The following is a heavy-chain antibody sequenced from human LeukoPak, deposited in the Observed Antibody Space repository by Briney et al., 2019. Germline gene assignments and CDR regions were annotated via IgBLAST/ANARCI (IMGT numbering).Heavy chain of an antibody. D-gene: IGHD1-14*01. CDR3: AKDTRVTGGWYFDL. J-gene: IGHJ2*01. Sequence: GGSLRLSCAASGFTFDDYAMHWVRQAPGKGLEWVSGISWNSGSIGYADSVKGRFTISRDNAKNSLYLQMNSLRAEDTALYYCAKDTRVTGGWYFDLWGRGTLVTVSS. V-gene: IGHV3-9*01. CDR2: ISWNSGSI. CDR1: GFTFDDYA.